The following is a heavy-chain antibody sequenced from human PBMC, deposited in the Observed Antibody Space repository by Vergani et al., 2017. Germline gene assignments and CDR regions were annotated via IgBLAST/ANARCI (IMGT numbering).Heavy chain of an antibody. CDR1: GGSISSYY. Sequence: QVQLQESGPGLVKPSETLSLTCTVSGGSISSYYWSWIRQPAGKGLEWIGRIYTSGSTNYNPSLKSRVTISVDTSKNQFSLKLSSVTAADTAVYYRAREGRDYVILTGYPSEEYWYFDLWGRGTLVTVSS. CDR2: IYTSGST. J-gene: IGHJ2*01. V-gene: IGHV4-4*07. D-gene: IGHD3-9*01. CDR3: AREGRDYVILTGYPSEEYWYFDL.